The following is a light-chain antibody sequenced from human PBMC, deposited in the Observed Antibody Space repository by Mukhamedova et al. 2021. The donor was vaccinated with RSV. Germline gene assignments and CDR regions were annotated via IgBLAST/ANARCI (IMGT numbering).Light chain of an antibody. J-gene: IGLJ1*01. CDR2: N. CDR3: QAWDNTPFEFV. Sequence: NKRPSGIPDRFSGSISGNPATLTISGTQAMDEADYYCQAWDNTPFEFVFGTGTKVTVL. V-gene: IGLV3-1*01.